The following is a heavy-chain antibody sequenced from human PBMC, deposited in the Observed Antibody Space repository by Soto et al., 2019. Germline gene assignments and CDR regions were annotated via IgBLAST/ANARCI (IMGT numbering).Heavy chain of an antibody. D-gene: IGHD3-16*02. CDR2: IIPIFGTA. CDR3: ARPTKVLTFGGVIAPGGY. Sequence: SVKVSCKASGGTFSSYAISWVRQAPGQGLEWMGGIIPIFGTANYAQKFQGRVTITADESTSTAYMELSSLRSEDTAVYYCARPTKVLTFGGVIAPGGYWGQGTLVTVSS. J-gene: IGHJ4*02. CDR1: GGTFSSYA. V-gene: IGHV1-69*13.